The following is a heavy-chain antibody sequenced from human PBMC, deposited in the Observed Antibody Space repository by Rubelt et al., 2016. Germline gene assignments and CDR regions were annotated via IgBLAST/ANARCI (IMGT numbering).Heavy chain of an antibody. CDR3: ARRSSSLAY. CDR2: SGGST. Sequence: SGGSTYYADSVKGRFTISRDNSKNTLYLQMNSLRAEETAVYYCARRSSSLAYWGQGTLVTVSS. D-gene: IGHD6-13*01. J-gene: IGHJ4*02. V-gene: IGHV3-53*01.